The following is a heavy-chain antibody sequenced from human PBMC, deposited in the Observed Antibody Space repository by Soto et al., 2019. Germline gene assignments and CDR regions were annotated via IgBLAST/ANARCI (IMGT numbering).Heavy chain of an antibody. CDR3: AREIAYYYGPSYYFDY. Sequence: SETLSLTCTVSGGSISSYYWSWIRQPPGKGLEWIGYIYYSGSTNYNPSLKSRVTISVDTSKNQFSLKLSSVTAADTAVYYCAREIAYYYGPSYYFDYWGQGTLVTVSS. CDR2: IYYSGST. V-gene: IGHV4-59*01. CDR1: GGSISSYY. D-gene: IGHD3-10*01. J-gene: IGHJ4*02.